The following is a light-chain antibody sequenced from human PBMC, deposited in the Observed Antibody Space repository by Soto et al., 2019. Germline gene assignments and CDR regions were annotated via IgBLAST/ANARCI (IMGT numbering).Light chain of an antibody. CDR2: DAS. J-gene: IGKJ3*01. V-gene: IGKV3-11*01. Sequence: EVVLTQSPATLSLSPGERATLSCRASQSVSNYLAWYQQKPGQAPRLLIYDASNRATGIPVRFSGSGSGTDFTLTSSSLEPEDFAVYYCQQRTNWVFTFGPGTRVDIK. CDR1: QSVSNY. CDR3: QQRTNWVFT.